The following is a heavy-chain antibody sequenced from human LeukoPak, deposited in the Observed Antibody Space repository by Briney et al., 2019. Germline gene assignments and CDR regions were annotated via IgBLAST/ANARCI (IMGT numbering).Heavy chain of an antibody. CDR2: IKSDADGGTT. D-gene: IGHD3-10*01. CDR1: GFTFANAW. Sequence: TGGSLRLSCTSSGFTFANAWMNWVRQAPGKGLEWVGRIKSDADGGTTDYAAPVKGRFTISRDNAKNSLYLQMNSLRAEDTAVYYCAREYGSGRNYFDYWGQGTLVPVSS. J-gene: IGHJ4*02. V-gene: IGHV3-15*01. CDR3: AREYGSGRNYFDY.